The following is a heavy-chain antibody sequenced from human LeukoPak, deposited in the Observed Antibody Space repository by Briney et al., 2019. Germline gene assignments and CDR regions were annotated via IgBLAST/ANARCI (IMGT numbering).Heavy chain of an antibody. CDR2: IYTGGNT. D-gene: IGHD3-3*01. Sequence: SETLSLTCTVSGGSITSYYWNWFRQPPGKGLEWIGYIYTGGNTFYNPSLKSRATMSVDTSKNQCSLKLNSVTAADTAIYYCARSVSPNWSGYFWFDPWGQGTLVTVSS. V-gene: IGHV4-4*09. J-gene: IGHJ5*02. CDR3: ARSVSPNWSGYFWFDP. CDR1: GGSITSYY.